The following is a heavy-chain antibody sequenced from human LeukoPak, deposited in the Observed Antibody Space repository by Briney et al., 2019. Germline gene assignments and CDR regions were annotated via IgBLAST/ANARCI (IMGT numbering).Heavy chain of an antibody. V-gene: IGHV4-34*01. D-gene: IGHD1-26*01. J-gene: IGHJ4*02. CDR2: INHSGST. CDR1: GGSFSGYY. Sequence: SETLSLTCAVYGGSFSGYYWSWIRQPPGKGLEWIGEINHSGSTNYNPSLKSRVTISVDTSKNQFSLKLSSVTAAGTAVYYCASSRGSYFYWGQGTLVTVYS. CDR3: ASSRGSYFY.